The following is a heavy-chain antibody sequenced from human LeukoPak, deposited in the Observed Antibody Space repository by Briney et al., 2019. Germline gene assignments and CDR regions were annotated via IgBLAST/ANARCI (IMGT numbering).Heavy chain of an antibody. CDR1: GYTFTGYY. Sequence: ASVKVSCKASGYTFTGYYMHWVRQAPGQGLEWMGWMNPNSGNTGYAQKFQGRVTMTRNTSISTAYMELSSLRSEDTAVYYCARDTTTVVTRFWGQGTLVTVSS. V-gene: IGHV1-8*02. D-gene: IGHD4-23*01. CDR3: ARDTTTVVTRF. J-gene: IGHJ4*02. CDR2: MNPNSGNT.